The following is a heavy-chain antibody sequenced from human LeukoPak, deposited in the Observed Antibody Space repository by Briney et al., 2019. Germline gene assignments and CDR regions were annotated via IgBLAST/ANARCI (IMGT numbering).Heavy chain of an antibody. V-gene: IGHV3-15*01. CDR3: TTVRFDWNYVWFDP. D-gene: IGHD1-7*01. Sequence: GGSLRLSCAASGFTFSNAWVSWVRQAPGKGLEWVGRIKSKTDGGTTEHAAPVKGRFTISRDDSKNMLYLQMNSLKTEDTAVYYCTTVRFDWNYVWFDPWGQGTLVTVSS. CDR2: IKSKTDGGTT. CDR1: GFTFSNAW. J-gene: IGHJ5*02.